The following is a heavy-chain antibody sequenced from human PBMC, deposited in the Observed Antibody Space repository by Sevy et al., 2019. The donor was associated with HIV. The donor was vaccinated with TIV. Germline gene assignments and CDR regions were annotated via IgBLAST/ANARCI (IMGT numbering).Heavy chain of an antibody. D-gene: IGHD1-26*01. CDR3: ARDSVTDGIRPYGIVGATPRY. CDR2: IKQDGSVK. J-gene: IGHJ4*02. Sequence: GGSLRLSCAASGFAFRTFWMSWVRQAPGKGLEWVANIKQDGSVKYYMDSVKGRFTISRDNAKNSLYLQMNSLRDEDTAVYYCARDSVTDGIRPYGIVGATPRYWGQGTLVTVSS. CDR1: GFAFRTFW. V-gene: IGHV3-7*01.